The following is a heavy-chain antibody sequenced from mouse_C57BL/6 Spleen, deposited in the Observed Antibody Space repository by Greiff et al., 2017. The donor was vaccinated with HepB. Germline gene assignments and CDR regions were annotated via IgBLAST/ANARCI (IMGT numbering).Heavy chain of an antibody. J-gene: IGHJ4*01. CDR1: GFTFSSYA. Sequence: EVKLVESGGGLVKPGGSLKLSCAASGFTFSSYAMSWVRQTPEKRLEWVATISDGGSYTYYPDNVKGRFTISRYNAKNNLYLQMSHLKSEDTAMYYCARDRADLLPNAMDYWGQGTSVTVSS. D-gene: IGHD2-1*01. CDR2: ISDGGSYT. V-gene: IGHV5-4*01. CDR3: ARDRADLLPNAMDY.